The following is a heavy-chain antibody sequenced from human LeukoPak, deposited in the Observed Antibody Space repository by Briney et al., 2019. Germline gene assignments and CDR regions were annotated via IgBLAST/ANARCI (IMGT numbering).Heavy chain of an antibody. CDR1: GGSISSSSYY. J-gene: IGHJ6*03. Sequence: PSETLSLTCTVSGGSISSSSYYWGWIRQPPGKGLEWIGNIYYSGSTYYNTSLKSRVTISVDTSKNQFSLKLRSVTAADTAVYYCARDHQGTYFDFWSGSKANNYHYMDVWGKGTTVTVSS. CDR3: ARDHQGTYFDFWSGSKANNYHYMDV. CDR2: IYYSGST. V-gene: IGHV4-39*07. D-gene: IGHD3-3*01.